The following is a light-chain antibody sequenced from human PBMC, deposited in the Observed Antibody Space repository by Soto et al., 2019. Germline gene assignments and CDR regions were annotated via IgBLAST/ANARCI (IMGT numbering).Light chain of an antibody. CDR2: DES. J-gene: IGKJ4*01. V-gene: IGKV3-20*01. CDR3: QKYGSSPLT. CDR1: QSVSSY. Sequence: EIVMTQSPATLSVSPGERATLSYRASQSVSSYLAWYQQKPGQAPRLIIYDESNRATGIPARFSGSGSGTDLTLTISRLEPEDFAVYYCQKYGSSPLTXGGGTKVEIK.